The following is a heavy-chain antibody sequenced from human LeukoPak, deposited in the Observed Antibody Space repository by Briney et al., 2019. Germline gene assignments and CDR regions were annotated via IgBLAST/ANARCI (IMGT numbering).Heavy chain of an antibody. CDR1: GLTFSYYV. CDR2: ISGSGIST. D-gene: IGHD3-22*01. J-gene: IGHJ4*02. V-gene: IGHV3-23*01. CDR3: AKDPRGYYDSSDLYFDY. Sequence: GGSLRLSCTASGLTFSYYVMSWVRRAPGKGLEWVSAISGSGISTYYADSVKGRFTISRDNSRNTLYLQMNSLRAEDTAVYYCAKDPRGYYDSSDLYFDYWGQGTLVTVSS.